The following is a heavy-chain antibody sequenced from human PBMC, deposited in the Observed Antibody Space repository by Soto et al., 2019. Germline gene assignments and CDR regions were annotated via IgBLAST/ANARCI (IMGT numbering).Heavy chain of an antibody. CDR3: ARETYSSGWYYWFDP. Sequence: ASVKVSCKASGYTFTSYGISWVRQAPGQGLEWMGWISAYNGNTNYAQKLQGRVTMTTDTSTSTAYMELRSLRSDDTAVYYCARETYSSGWYYWFDPWGQGTLVTSPQ. CDR1: GYTFTSYG. J-gene: IGHJ5*02. D-gene: IGHD6-19*01. V-gene: IGHV1-18*01. CDR2: ISAYNGNT.